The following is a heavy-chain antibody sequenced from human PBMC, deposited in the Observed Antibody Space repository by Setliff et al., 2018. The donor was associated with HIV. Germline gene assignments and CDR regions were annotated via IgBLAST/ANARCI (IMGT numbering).Heavy chain of an antibody. V-gene: IGHV4-39*01. CDR2: IYYSGST. CDR3: ARSPRIGVAGEFEY. J-gene: IGHJ4*02. D-gene: IGHD6-19*01. CDR1: GGPITGSNDYY. Sequence: KPSETLSLTYTVSGGPITGSNDYYWAWVRQPPGKGLEWIGSIYYSGSTYYGASLKSRVTISLDMSKNQFSLKVNSVTAADTAVYYCARSPRIGVAGEFEYRGQGTLVTVSS.